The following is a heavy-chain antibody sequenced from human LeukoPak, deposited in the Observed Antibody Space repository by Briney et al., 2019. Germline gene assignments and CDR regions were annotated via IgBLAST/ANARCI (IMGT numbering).Heavy chain of an antibody. D-gene: IGHD1-26*01. CDR3: TRDLSATARAYDY. CDR2: IDISGTYI. V-gene: IGHV3-21*01. Sequence: GGSLRLSCAASGFILSDYNMNWVRQAPGRGLEWVSFIDISGTYITYADSVKGRFTVSRDNAKNSLYLQMNSLRAEDTAVYYCTRDLSATARAYDYWGQGTLVTVSS. CDR1: GFILSDYN. J-gene: IGHJ4*02.